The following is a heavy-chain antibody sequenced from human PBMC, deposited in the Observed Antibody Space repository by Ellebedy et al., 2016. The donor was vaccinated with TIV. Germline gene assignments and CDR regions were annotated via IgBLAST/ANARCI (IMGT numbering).Heavy chain of an antibody. J-gene: IGHJ4*02. D-gene: IGHD6-19*01. CDR3: ARGGLVHGPFDY. CDR2: INHSGST. V-gene: IGHV4-34*01. Sequence: SETLSLTCAVYGGSFSGYYWSWIRQPPGKGLEWIGEINHSGSTNYNPSLKSRVTVSVDTSKNQFSLKLSSVTAADTAVYYCARGGLVHGPFDYWGQGTLVTVSS. CDR1: GGSFSGYY.